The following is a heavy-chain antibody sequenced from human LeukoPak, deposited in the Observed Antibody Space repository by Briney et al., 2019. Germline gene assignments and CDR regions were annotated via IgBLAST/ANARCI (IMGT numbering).Heavy chain of an antibody. Sequence: ASVKVSCKASGYTFAGYYMHWVRQAPGQGLEWMGRINPNTGGTNYAQKFQGRVTMTRDTSISTAYMELSRLTSDDTAMYYCARGGARPNDAFDIWGQGIMVTVSS. V-gene: IGHV1-2*06. CDR1: GYTFAGYY. J-gene: IGHJ3*02. CDR3: ARGGARPNDAFDI. D-gene: IGHD1-26*01. CDR2: INPNTGGT.